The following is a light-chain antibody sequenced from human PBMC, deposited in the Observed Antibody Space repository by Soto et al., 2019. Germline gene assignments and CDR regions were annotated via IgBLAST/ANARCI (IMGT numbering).Light chain of an antibody. J-gene: IGLJ1*01. V-gene: IGLV2-14*01. CDR2: EVT. Sequence: SVLTQPASVSGSPGQSITISCTGTSSDVGGYDHVSWYQQHPYKAPKLMIYEVTNRPSGASNRFSGSKSGNTASLTISGLQAEDEADYYCSSYGSGSTYVFGTGTKVTVL. CDR1: SSDVGGYDH. CDR3: SSYGSGSTYV.